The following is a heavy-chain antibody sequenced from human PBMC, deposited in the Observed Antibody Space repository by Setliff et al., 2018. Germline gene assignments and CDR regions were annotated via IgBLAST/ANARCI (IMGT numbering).Heavy chain of an antibody. V-gene: IGHV3-11*01. Sequence: PGGSLRLSCAASGFTFSDYYMSWIRRAPGKGLEWVSYISSSGSTIYYADSVKGRFTISRDNSKNTLYLQMNSLRAEDTAVYYCAKHGAYNDFLTGYNFYYDMDVWGQGTTVTVSS. CDR3: AKHGAYNDFLTGYNFYYDMDV. J-gene: IGHJ6*02. CDR1: GFTFSDYY. D-gene: IGHD3-9*01. CDR2: ISSSGSTI.